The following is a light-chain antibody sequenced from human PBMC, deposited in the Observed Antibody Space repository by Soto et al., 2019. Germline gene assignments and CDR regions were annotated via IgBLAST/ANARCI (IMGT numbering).Light chain of an antibody. V-gene: IGLV2-11*01. CDR2: DVT. CDR3: CSYAGGNSWV. Sequence: HSALTQPRSVSGSPGQSVTISCTGTSSDVAAYNYVSWYQQHPGKAPRLIIYDVTKWPSGVPDRFSGSKSGYTASLTISGLQGEDEADYYCCSYAGGNSWVFGGGTKVTVL. J-gene: IGLJ3*02. CDR1: SSDVAAYNY.